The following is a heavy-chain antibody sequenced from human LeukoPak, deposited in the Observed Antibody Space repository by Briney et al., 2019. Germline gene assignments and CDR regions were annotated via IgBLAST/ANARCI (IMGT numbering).Heavy chain of an antibody. V-gene: IGHV4-59*01. CDR2: IYYSGST. D-gene: IGHD3-3*01. CDR1: SGSISNYY. Sequence: SETLSLTCTVSSGSISNYYWSWIRQPPGKGLEWIGYIYYSGSTNYNPSLKSRVTISVDTSKNQFSLKLSSVTAADTAVYYCATDQRVAEYYDFWSGYIDAFDIWGQGTMVTVSS. J-gene: IGHJ3*02. CDR3: ATDQRVAEYYDFWSGYIDAFDI.